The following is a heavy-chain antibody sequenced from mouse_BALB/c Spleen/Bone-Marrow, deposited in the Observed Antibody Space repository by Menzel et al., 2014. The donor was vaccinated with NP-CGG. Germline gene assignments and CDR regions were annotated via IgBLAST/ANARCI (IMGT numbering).Heavy chain of an antibody. J-gene: IGHJ4*01. CDR2: ISDGGSYT. CDR3: ARDALYRYDGGYAMDY. Sequence: EVKVVESGGGLVKPGGSLKLSCAASGFTFSDYYMYWVRQTPEKRLEWVATISDGGSYTYYPDSVKGRFTISRDNAKNNLYLQMSSLKSEDTAMYYCARDALYRYDGGYAMDYWGRGTSVTVSS. CDR1: GFTFSDYY. V-gene: IGHV5-4*02. D-gene: IGHD2-14*01.